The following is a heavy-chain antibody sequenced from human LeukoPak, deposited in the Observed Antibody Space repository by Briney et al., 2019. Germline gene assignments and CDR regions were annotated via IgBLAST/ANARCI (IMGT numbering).Heavy chain of an antibody. CDR1: GGSIRSYY. CDR2: IYYTGTT. J-gene: IGHJ4*02. CDR3: AADSSGYYYVGHFDY. Sequence: SETLSLICTVSGGSIRSYYWSWIRQPPGKGLEWIGYIYYTGTTNYNPSLKSRVTMSLDTSNNQFSLELTSATAADTAVYYCAADSSGYYYVGHFDYWGQGTLVTVSS. V-gene: IGHV4-59*01. D-gene: IGHD3-22*01.